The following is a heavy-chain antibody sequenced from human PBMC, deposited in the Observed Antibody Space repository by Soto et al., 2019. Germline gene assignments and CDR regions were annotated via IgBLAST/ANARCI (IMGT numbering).Heavy chain of an antibody. CDR1: GFTFSSYS. D-gene: IGHD1-26*01. V-gene: IGHV3-21*01. Sequence: LRLSCAASGFTFSSYSINWVRRAPGKGLEWVSSITSSGDYMYYADSVKGRFTISRDNAKDSLYLQMNSLRAEDPAVYYCARGLGTTGYGMDVWGQGTTVTVSS. CDR2: ITSSGDYM. CDR3: ARGLGTTGYGMDV. J-gene: IGHJ6*02.